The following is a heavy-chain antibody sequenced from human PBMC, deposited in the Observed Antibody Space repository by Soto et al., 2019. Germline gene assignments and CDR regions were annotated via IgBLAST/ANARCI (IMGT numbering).Heavy chain of an antibody. Sequence: EVQVVESGGGLVQPGGSLRLSCPASGFTFSSNSMNWVRQAPGKGLEWISYISSSSSTIYADSVKGRFTISRDNAKNSLYLQMNSLRDEDTVVYYCARVIWSGHLTSDLWGQGTLVTVSS. CDR3: ARVIWSGHLTSDL. D-gene: IGHD3-3*01. V-gene: IGHV3-48*02. J-gene: IGHJ5*02. CDR1: GFTFSSNS. CDR2: ISSSSSTI.